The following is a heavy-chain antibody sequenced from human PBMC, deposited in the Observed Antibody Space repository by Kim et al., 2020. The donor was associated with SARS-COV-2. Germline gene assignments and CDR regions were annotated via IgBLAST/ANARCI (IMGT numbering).Heavy chain of an antibody. V-gene: IGHV3-30*01. J-gene: IGHJ6*02. Sequence: YYADSVKGGFTIARDNSKNTLYLQMNSLRAEDTAVYYCARGGSYGGGMDVWGQGTTVTVSS. D-gene: IGHD1-26*01. CDR3: ARGGSYGGGMDV.